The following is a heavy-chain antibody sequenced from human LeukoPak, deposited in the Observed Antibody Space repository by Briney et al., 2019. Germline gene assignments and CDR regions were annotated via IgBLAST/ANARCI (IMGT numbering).Heavy chain of an antibody. Sequence: QPGGSLRLSCAASGFTFSSYEMNWVRQAPGKGLEWVSYISSSGSVIYYADSVKGRFTTSRDNAKNSLNLQMNSLRAEDTAVYYYARDLGSGWNYFDYWGQGTLVTVSS. CDR2: ISSSGSVI. V-gene: IGHV3-48*03. CDR3: ARDLGSGWNYFDY. D-gene: IGHD6-19*01. CDR1: GFTFSSYE. J-gene: IGHJ4*02.